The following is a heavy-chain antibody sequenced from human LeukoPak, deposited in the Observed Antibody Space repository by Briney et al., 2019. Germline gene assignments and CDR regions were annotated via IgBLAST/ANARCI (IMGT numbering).Heavy chain of an antibody. CDR1: GFTFSSHD. V-gene: IGHV3-23*01. Sequence: GGSLRLSCAASGFTFSSHDMGWVRQAPGTGPEWASAVCGSDGSTYYADSVKGRFTISRDDSKSTLSLQMNSLRAEDTAVYYCAKSEVSSGPLIDYWGQGTLVTVSS. J-gene: IGHJ4*02. CDR3: AKSEVSSGPLIDY. CDR2: VCGSDGST. D-gene: IGHD3-22*01.